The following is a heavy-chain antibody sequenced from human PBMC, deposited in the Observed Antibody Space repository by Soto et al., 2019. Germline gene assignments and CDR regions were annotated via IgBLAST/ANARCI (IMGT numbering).Heavy chain of an antibody. CDR3: ARDVVRSSGGDS. CDR2: IIPIFSKT. CDR1: GGTFSTSS. D-gene: IGHD2-15*01. V-gene: IGHV1-69*01. J-gene: IGHJ4*02. Sequence: QVQLVQSGVEVKEPGTSVKVSCKASGGTFSTSSFVWVRQGPGQGLEWMGGIIPIFSKTNVAQKFQGRVTFTADESTRTAYMELSSLRSEDTAIYYCARDVVRSSGGDSWGQGTLVTVSS.